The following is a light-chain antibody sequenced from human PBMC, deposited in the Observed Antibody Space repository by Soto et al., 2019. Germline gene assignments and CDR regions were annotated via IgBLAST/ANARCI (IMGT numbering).Light chain of an antibody. Sequence: QSALTQPASVSGSPGQSITISCTGTGSDIGFYNYVSWYQQHPGKAPKLMIYEVSNRPSGVSNRFSGSKSGNTASLTISGLQAEDEADYYCSSYTRSSTRVFGTGTKVTVL. J-gene: IGLJ1*01. CDR3: SSYTRSSTRV. CDR1: GSDIGFYNY. V-gene: IGLV2-14*01. CDR2: EVS.